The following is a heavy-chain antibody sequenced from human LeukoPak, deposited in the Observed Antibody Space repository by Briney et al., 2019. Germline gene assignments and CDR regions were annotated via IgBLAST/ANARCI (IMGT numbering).Heavy chain of an antibody. CDR3: AREAYCSTGVNCASTSRYFDY. CDR2: IRSSSSYI. J-gene: IGHJ4*02. CDR1: EFTFSSYS. D-gene: IGHD2-8*01. Sequence: GGSLRLSCAASEFTFSSYSMNWVRQAPGKGLEWVSSIRSSSSYIYYADSVKGRFTISRDNAKNSLYLQMNSLRAEDTAVYYCAREAYCSTGVNCASTSRYFDYWGQGTLVTVSS. V-gene: IGHV3-21*04.